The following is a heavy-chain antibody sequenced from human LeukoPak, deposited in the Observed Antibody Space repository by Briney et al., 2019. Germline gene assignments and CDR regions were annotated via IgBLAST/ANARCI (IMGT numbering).Heavy chain of an antibody. CDR1: GYTLTELS. Sequence: ASVKVSCKVSGYTLTELSMHWVRQAPGKGLEWMGGFDPEDGETIYAQKFQGRVTMTEDTSTDTAYMELSSLRSEDTAVYYCATPWYYYDSSGAPGLYFQHWGQGTLVTVSS. V-gene: IGHV1-24*01. CDR2: FDPEDGET. CDR3: ATPWYYYDSSGAPGLYFQH. D-gene: IGHD3-22*01. J-gene: IGHJ1*01.